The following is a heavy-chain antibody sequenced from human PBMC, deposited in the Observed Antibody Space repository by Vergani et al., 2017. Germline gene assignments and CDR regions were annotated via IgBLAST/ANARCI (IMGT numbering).Heavy chain of an antibody. D-gene: IGHD3-10*01. CDR3: AKQYFVSGNYLFDY. CDR2: ISGSGVSA. Sequence: EVQLLESGGGLVQPGGSLRLTCAASEFTFSNYAMNLVLQAPGKGLEWVSGISGSGVSAYYTDSVKGRFTISRDNSKNMLFLQMNNLRTEDTAIYYCAKQYFVSGNYLFDYWGQGTLVTVSS. CDR1: EFTFSNYA. J-gene: IGHJ4*02. V-gene: IGHV3-23*01.